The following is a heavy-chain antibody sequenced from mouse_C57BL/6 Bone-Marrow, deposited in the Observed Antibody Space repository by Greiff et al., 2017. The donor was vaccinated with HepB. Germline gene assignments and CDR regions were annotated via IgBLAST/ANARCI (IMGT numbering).Heavy chain of an antibody. D-gene: IGHD4-1*01. Sequence: EVQLQQSGPVLVKPGASVKMSCKASGYTFTDYYMNWVKQSHGKSLEWIGVINPYNGGTSYNQKFKGKATLTVDKSSSTAYMELNSLTSEDSAVYYCAREDWAWFAYWGQGTLVTVSA. J-gene: IGHJ3*01. CDR3: AREDWAWFAY. CDR1: GYTFTDYY. V-gene: IGHV1-19*01. CDR2: INPYNGGT.